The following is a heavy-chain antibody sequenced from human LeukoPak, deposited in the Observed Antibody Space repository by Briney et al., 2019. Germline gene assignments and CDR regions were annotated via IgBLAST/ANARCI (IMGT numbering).Heavy chain of an antibody. D-gene: IGHD3-22*01. CDR1: GFTFSSYA. CDR3: ARAMYYDSSVYSYYYYGMDV. V-gene: IGHV3-30-3*01. CDR2: ISYDGSNK. Sequence: GGSLRFSCAASGFTFSSYAMHWVRQAPGKGLEWVAVISYDGSNKYYADSVKGRFTISRDNSKNTLYLQMNSLRAEDTAVEYCARAMYYDSSVYSYYYYGMDVWGQGTTVTVSS. J-gene: IGHJ6*02.